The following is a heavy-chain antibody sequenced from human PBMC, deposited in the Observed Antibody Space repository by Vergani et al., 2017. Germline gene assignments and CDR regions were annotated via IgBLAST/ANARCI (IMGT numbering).Heavy chain of an antibody. Sequence: QVQLQESGPGLVKPSQTLSLTCTVSGDSISSGGYYWSWIRQHPGKGLEWIGYIYYSGSTYYNPSLKSRVTISVDTSKNQFSLKLSSVTAADTAVYYCAREGYDFWSGGSNAFDIWGQGTMVTVSS. V-gene: IGHV4-31*03. CDR2: IYYSGST. CDR3: AREGYDFWSGGSNAFDI. J-gene: IGHJ3*02. D-gene: IGHD3-3*01. CDR1: GDSISSGGYY.